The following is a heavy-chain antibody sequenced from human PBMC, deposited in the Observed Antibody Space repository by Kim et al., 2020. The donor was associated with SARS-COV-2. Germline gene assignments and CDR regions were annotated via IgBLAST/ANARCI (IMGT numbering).Heavy chain of an antibody. CDR2: INPSDGST. Sequence: ASVKVSCKASGNTFTNYYIYWVRQAPGQGLEGMGIINPSDGSTNYAQKFRDRVTMTRDTSTNSVYMDLSSMRSEDKAVYYCGRVRGHGSGGSCYPGYYGMDVWGQGTTVTVSS. V-gene: IGHV1-46*01. CDR1: GNTFTNYY. D-gene: IGHD2-15*01. CDR3: GRVRGHGSGGSCYPGYYGMDV. J-gene: IGHJ6*02.